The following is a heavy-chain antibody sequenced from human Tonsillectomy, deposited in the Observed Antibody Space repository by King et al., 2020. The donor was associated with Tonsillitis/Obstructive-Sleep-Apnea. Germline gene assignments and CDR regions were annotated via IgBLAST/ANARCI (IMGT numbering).Heavy chain of an antibody. D-gene: IGHD5-24*01. CDR3: ARGEMATISPAFDI. CDR1: GVTFRHYA. V-gene: IGHV3-30*04. Sequence: QLVQSGGGVVQPGRSRRLSCVASGVTFRHYAMHWVRQSPGKGLEWAALISYDGSDKYYADSVKGRFTVSRDNSKNTLYLQMNFLRPEDTAVYYCARGEMATISPAFDIWGQGTMVTVSS. CDR2: ISYDGSDK. J-gene: IGHJ3*02.